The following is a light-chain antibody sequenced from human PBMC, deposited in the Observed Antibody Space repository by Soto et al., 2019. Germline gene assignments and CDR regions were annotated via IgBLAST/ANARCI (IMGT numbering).Light chain of an antibody. V-gene: IGLV3-21*04. CDR1: NIGSKS. J-gene: IGLJ2*01. CDR2: YDS. Sequence: SYELTQPPSVSVAPGKTAGITCGGNNIGSKSGHWYQQKPGQAPVLVISYDSGRPSGIPERFSGSNSGNTATLTINRVEAGDEADYYCQVWDTSNNHVFFGGGTKLTVL. CDR3: QVWDTSNNHVF.